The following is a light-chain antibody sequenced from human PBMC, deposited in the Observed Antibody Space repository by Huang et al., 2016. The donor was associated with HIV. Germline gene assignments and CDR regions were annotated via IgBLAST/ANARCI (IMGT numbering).Light chain of an antibody. CDR3: QQYVSAPLT. CDR2: GTS. CDR1: QNITSNF. V-gene: IGKV3-20*01. Sequence: EIVLTQSPGTLSLSPGERAALSCRASQNITSNFLAWYQQKPGQAPRLLIYGTSSRALGIPDRFSGSWSGTDFTLTITRLGPQDSAVYYCQQYVSAPLTFGGGTGVEI. J-gene: IGKJ4*01.